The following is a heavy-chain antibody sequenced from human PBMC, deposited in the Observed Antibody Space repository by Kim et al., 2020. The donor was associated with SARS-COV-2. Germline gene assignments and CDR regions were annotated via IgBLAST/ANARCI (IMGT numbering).Heavy chain of an antibody. J-gene: IGHJ4*02. CDR2: IYYSGST. V-gene: IGHV4-61*01. D-gene: IGHD4-17*01. CDR3: ATSTTRGFYFDY. CDR1: GGSVSSGSYY. Sequence: TLSLTCTVSGGSVSSGSYYWSWIRQPPGKGLEWIGYIYYSGSTNYNPSLKSRVTISVDTSKNQFSLKLSSVTAADTAVYYCATSTTRGFYFDYWGQGTLVTVSS.